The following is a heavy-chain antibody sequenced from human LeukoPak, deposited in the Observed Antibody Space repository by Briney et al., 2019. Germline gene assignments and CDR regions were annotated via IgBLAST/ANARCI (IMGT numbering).Heavy chain of an antibody. V-gene: IGHV4-39*07. CDR1: GGSISSSSYY. CDR2: IYYSGST. J-gene: IGHJ3*02. D-gene: IGHD6-13*01. CDR3: ARHSAHSSTNDAFDI. Sequence: SETLSLTCTVSGGSISSSSYYWGWIRQPPGKGLEWIGNIYYSGSTYYNPSLKSRVTISVDTSKNQFSLKLSSVTAADTAVYYCARHSAHSSTNDAFDIWGQGTMVTVSS.